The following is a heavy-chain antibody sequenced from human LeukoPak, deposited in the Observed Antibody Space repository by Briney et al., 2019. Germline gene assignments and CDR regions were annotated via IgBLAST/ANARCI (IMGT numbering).Heavy chain of an antibody. J-gene: IGHJ3*02. CDR1: GFTFSSYA. D-gene: IGHD3-22*01. CDR2: ISGSGGST. V-gene: IGHV3-23*01. Sequence: GGSLRLSCAASGFTFSSYAMSWVRQAPGKGLEWVSAISGSGGSTYYADSVKGRFTISRDNSKNTLYLQMNSLGAEDTAVYYCAKVYYYDSDAFDIWGQGTMVTVSS. CDR3: AKVYYYDSDAFDI.